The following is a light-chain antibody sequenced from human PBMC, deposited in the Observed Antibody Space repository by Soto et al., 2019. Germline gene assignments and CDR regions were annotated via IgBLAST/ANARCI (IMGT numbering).Light chain of an antibody. V-gene: IGKV3D-20*02. CDR3: QQRSNWPT. J-gene: IGKJ5*01. CDR1: QSVSSNY. Sequence: EIVLTQSPGTLSLSPGERATLSCRASQSVSSNYLAWYQQKPGQAPRLLMYGASRRATGIPDRFSGSGSGTEFTFTISRLEPEDFAVYYCQQRSNWPTFGQGTRLEI. CDR2: GAS.